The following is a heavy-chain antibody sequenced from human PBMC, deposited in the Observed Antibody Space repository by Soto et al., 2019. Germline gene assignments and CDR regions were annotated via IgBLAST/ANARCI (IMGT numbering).Heavy chain of an antibody. CDR2: ISDSGVT. D-gene: IGHD6-25*01. J-gene: IGHJ3*02. V-gene: IGHV4-59*01. Sequence: QVQLQESGPRLVKSSETLSLVCSVSGDSIIRSFWGWIRQSPGKGLQYIGYISDSGVTDYDPSLTSRVTMSVDTFKMKFCPVLAAVTAADSGVCYCASGAGVLSGPASFAIWGQGTMVTVSS. CDR1: GDSIIRSF. CDR3: ASGAGVLSGPASFAI.